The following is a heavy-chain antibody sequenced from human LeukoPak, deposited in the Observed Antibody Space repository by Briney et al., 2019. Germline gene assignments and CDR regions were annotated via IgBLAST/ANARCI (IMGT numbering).Heavy chain of an antibody. J-gene: IGHJ5*02. V-gene: IGHV4-38-2*02. CDR3: ARAPPGVWVPRGEYNWFDP. CDR1: GYSISSGYY. D-gene: IGHD3-16*01. CDR2: IDHSGGS. Sequence: PSETLSLTCTVSGYSISSGYYWGWIRQPPGKGLEWIGSIDHSGGSYYNTSLKSRVTISADTSKKQFSLKLSSVTAADTAVYYCARAPPGVWVPRGEYNWFDPWGQGTLVTVSS.